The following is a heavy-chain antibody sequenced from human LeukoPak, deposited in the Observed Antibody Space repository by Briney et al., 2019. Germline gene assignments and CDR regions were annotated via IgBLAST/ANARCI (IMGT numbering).Heavy chain of an antibody. CDR1: GYTFTSYD. CDR2: MNPNSGNT. D-gene: IGHD4-17*01. J-gene: IGHJ6*02. V-gene: IGHV1-8*01. Sequence: ASVKVSCKASGYTFTSYDINWVRQATGQGLEWMGWMNPNSGNTGYAQKFQGRVTMTRNSSISTAYMELSSLRSEDTAVYYCARGLRYYYGMDVWGQGTTVTVSS. CDR3: ARGLRYYYGMDV.